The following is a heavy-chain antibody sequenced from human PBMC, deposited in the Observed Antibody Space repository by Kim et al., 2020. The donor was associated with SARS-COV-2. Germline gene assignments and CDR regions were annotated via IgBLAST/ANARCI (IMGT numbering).Heavy chain of an antibody. CDR2: INHSGRT. J-gene: IGHJ4*02. V-gene: IGHV4-34*01. Sequence: SETLSLTCAVYGGSFSGYYWSWIRQPPGKGLEWIGEINHSGRTNYNPSLKSRVTISVDTSKNQFSLKLTSVTAADTAEYFCARRLSNTSGWGSHYCDLWGQGILVTVYS. CDR3: ARRLSNTSGWGSHYCDL. CDR1: GGSFSGYY. D-gene: IGHD3-10*01.